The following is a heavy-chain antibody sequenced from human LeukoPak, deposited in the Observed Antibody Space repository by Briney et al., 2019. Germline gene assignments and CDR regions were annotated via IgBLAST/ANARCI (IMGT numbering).Heavy chain of an antibody. J-gene: IGHJ4*02. CDR2: INPNSGAT. V-gene: IGHV1-2*02. D-gene: IGHD3-22*01. CDR1: VYIFSGYY. Sequence: GASVKVSCKASVYIFSGYYMHWVRQAPGQGLEWMGWINPNSGATNYAQTLQGRVTMTRDTSISIVYMELSRLRTDDTAVYYCARALRYDGSSGYYAYWGQGTLVTVSS. CDR3: ARALRYDGSSGYYAY.